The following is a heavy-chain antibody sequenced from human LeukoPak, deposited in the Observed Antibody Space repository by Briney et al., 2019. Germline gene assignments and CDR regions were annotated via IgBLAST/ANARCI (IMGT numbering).Heavy chain of an antibody. CDR1: GFTFSSYS. CDR3: ASLYIYAWDY. Sequence: GGSLRLSCAASGFTFSSYSMNWVRQAPGKGLEWVSYISSSSSTIYYADSVKGRFTISRDNAKNSLYLQMNSLRAEDTAVYYCASLYIYAWDYWGQGTPVTVSS. D-gene: IGHD2/OR15-2a*01. V-gene: IGHV3-48*01. J-gene: IGHJ4*02. CDR2: ISSSSSTI.